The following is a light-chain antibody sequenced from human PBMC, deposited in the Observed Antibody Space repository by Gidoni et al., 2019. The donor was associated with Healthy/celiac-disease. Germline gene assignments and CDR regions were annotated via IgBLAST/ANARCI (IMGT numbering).Light chain of an antibody. V-gene: IGKV3-20*01. Sequence: EIVLTQSPGTLSLSPGERATLSCRASQSVSSSYLAWYQQKPGQAPRLLIYGASSRATGIPDRFSGSGSGTEFTLTISRMETEDFAVYYCQQYGSSPSLTFGGGTKVEIK. CDR1: QSVSSSY. CDR3: QQYGSSPSLT. J-gene: IGKJ4*01. CDR2: GAS.